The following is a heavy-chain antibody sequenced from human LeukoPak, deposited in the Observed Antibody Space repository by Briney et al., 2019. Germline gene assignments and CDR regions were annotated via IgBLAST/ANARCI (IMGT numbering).Heavy chain of an antibody. CDR1: GFIFSSYW. CDR3: ARGIDTAYYYFDY. D-gene: IGHD5-18*01. Sequence: GGSLRLSCAASGFIFSSYWMSWVRQAPGKGLEWVANIKQDGSEKYYVDSVKGRFTISRDNAKNSLHLQMNSLRAEDTAVYYCARGIDTAYYYFDYWGQGTLVTVSS. V-gene: IGHV3-7*01. J-gene: IGHJ4*02. CDR2: IKQDGSEK.